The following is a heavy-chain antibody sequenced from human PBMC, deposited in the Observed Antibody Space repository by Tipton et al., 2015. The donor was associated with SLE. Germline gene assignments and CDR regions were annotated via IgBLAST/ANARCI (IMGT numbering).Heavy chain of an antibody. CDR1: GFTLSTYT. V-gene: IGHV3-21*03. Sequence: SLRLSCAASGFTLSTYTVNWVRQAPGKGLEWVSSSSSVTSYIAYADSVKGRFTISRDNAKNSLYLQMNSLRAEDTAVYYCARTASSWYGYWGQGTLVTVSS. CDR3: ARTASSWYGY. CDR2: SSSVTSYI. J-gene: IGHJ4*02. D-gene: IGHD6-13*01.